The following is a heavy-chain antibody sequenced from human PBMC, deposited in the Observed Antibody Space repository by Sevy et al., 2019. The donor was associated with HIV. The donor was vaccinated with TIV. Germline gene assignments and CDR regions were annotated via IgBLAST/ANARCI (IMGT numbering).Heavy chain of an antibody. CDR2: IQFDGSSQ. CDR1: GFTFSYSG. D-gene: IGHD3-10*01. V-gene: IGHV3-30*02. Sequence: GGSLRLSCAASGFTFSYSGMHWVRQAPGKGLEWVTFIQFDGSSQYYAESVKGRFTILRDNTKNTLYLQMNSLRRDDTGVYYCAKNTAAVGVGGFDYWGQGALVTVSS. CDR3: AKNTAAVGVGGFDY. J-gene: IGHJ4*02.